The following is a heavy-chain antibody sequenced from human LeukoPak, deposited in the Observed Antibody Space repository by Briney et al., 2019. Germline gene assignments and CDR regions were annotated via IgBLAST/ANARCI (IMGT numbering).Heavy chain of an antibody. CDR3: ARDRGLGGNAWYFPLDF. CDR2: IKKDGSET. CDR1: GFIFSNYW. J-gene: IGHJ4*02. D-gene: IGHD6-13*01. V-gene: IGHV3-7*01. Sequence: GGSLRLSCAASGFIFSNYWMSWVRQVPGKGLEWVGNIKKDGSETYYVDSVKGRFIISRDNAKNSLFLQMNSLRAEDTAVYYCARDRGLGGNAWYFPLDFWGQGTLVTVSS.